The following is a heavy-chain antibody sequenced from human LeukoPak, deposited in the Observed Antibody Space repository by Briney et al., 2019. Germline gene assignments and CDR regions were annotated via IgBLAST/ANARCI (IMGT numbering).Heavy chain of an antibody. V-gene: IGHV3-30*02. CDR3: AKADSGTYYGLGDYFDY. D-gene: IGHD1-26*01. J-gene: IGHJ4*02. CDR1: GFTFSSYG. CDR2: IRYDGSDK. Sequence: PGGSLRLSCAASGFTFSSYGMHWVRQAPGKGLKWVAFIRYDGSDKYYGDSVKGRFTISRDNSMNTLYLQMNSLRAEDRAVYYCAKADSGTYYGLGDYFDYWGQGTLVTVSS.